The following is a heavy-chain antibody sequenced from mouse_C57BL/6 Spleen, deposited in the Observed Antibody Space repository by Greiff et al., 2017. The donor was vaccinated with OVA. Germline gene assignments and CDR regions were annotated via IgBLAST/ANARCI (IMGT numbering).Heavy chain of an antibody. J-gene: IGHJ1*03. CDR1: GFTFSDYY. V-gene: IGHV5-12*01. Sequence: EVQGVESGGGLVQPGGSLKLSCAASGFTFSDYYMYWVRQTPEKRLEWVAYISNGGGSTYYPDTVKGRFTISRDNAKNTLYLQMSRLKSEDTAMYYCARQEGLTGLYFDVWGTGTTVTVSS. D-gene: IGHD3-3*01. CDR3: ARQEGLTGLYFDV. CDR2: ISNGGGST.